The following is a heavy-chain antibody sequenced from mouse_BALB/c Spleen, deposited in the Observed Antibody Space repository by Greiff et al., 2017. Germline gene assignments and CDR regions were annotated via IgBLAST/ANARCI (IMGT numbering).Heavy chain of an antibody. Sequence: EVQLVESGGGLVQPGGSRKLSCAASGFTFSSFGMHWVRQAPEKGLEWVAYISSGSSTIYYADTVKGRFTISRDNPKNTLFLQMTSLRSEDTAMYYCARKYGNFFDYWGQGTTLTVSS. V-gene: IGHV5-17*02. CDR2: ISSGSSTI. CDR3: ARKYGNFFDY. CDR1: GFTFSSFG. J-gene: IGHJ2*01. D-gene: IGHD2-10*02.